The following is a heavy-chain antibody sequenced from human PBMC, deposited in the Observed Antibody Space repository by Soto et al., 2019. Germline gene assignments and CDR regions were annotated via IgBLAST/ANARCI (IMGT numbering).Heavy chain of an antibody. V-gene: IGHV3-30*03. D-gene: IGHD3-10*01. Sequence: QVQLVESGGGVVQPGRSLRLSCAASGFTFSSYGMHWVRQAPGKGLEWVAVISYDGSNKYYADSVKGRFTISRDNSKNTRYLQMNSLRAEDTAVYYCARSGGGDYYYYGMDVWGQGTTVTVSS. J-gene: IGHJ6*02. CDR3: ARSGGGDYYYYGMDV. CDR2: ISYDGSNK. CDR1: GFTFSSYG.